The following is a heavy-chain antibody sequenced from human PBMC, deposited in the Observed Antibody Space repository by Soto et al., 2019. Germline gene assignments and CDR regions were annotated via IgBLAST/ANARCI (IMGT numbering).Heavy chain of an antibody. CDR3: APQAFDY. CDR2: VWLDGSNK. J-gene: IGHJ4*02. V-gene: IGHV3-30*02. Sequence: PGGSLRLSCAACGFTFSNYGMHWVRQAPGKGLEWVAFVWLDGSNKYYADSVRDRFTISRVNSKNTLYLQMNSLRAEDTAVYHCAPQAFDYWGQGTLVTVSS. CDR1: GFTFSNYG.